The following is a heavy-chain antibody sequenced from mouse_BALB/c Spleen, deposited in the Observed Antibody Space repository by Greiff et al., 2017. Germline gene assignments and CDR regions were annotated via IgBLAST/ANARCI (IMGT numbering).Heavy chain of an antibody. CDR3: ARDGAVVAEKYFDY. CDR2: ISDGGSYT. V-gene: IGHV5-4*02. CDR1: GFTFSDYY. Sequence: EVQVVESGGGLVKPGGSLKLSCAASGFTFSDYYMYWVRQTPEKRLEWVATISDGGSYTYYPDSVKGRFTISRDNAKNNLYLQMSSLKSEDTAMYYCARDGAVVAEKYFDYWGQGTTLTVSS. D-gene: IGHD1-1*01. J-gene: IGHJ2*01.